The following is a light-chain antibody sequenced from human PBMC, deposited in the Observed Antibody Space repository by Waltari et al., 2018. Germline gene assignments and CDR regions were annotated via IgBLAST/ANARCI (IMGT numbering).Light chain of an antibody. Sequence: SYEWTQPPSVSVSPGQTARITCSGAALATKYASWYQKKPGQAPVLILYEETKRPSEIPERFSGSISGTMATLTISGAQVEDEAVYYCYSTDSNSNYGVFGGGTKLTVL. CDR3: YSTDSNSNYGV. J-gene: IGLJ2*01. CDR2: EET. CDR1: ALATKY. V-gene: IGLV3-10*01.